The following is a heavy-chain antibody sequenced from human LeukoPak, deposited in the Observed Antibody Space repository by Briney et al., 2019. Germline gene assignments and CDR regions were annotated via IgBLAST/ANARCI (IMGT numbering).Heavy chain of an antibody. Sequence: SETLSLTCTVSGGSITSYYWSWIRQPPGKGLESIGYIYYSGSASYNPSLKGRVTMSIDTSKNQFSLKLRSVTAADTAVYYCARDRFGEYFDYWGQGTLVTVSS. V-gene: IGHV4-59*01. J-gene: IGHJ4*02. CDR2: IYYSGSA. CDR1: GGSITSYY. CDR3: ARDRFGEYFDY. D-gene: IGHD3-10*01.